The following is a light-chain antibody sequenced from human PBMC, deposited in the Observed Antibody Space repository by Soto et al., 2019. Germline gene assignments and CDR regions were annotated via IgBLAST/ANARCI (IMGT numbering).Light chain of an antibody. CDR1: QGIRND. CDR2: KAS. V-gene: IGKV1-5*03. J-gene: IGKJ2*01. Sequence: IQMTQSTSSLSDSVGDRVTITCRASQGIRNDVGWYQQKPGKAPKLLIYKASTLKSGVPSRFSGSGSGTEFTLTISSLQPDDFATYYCQHYNSYSEAFG. CDR3: QHYNSYSEA.